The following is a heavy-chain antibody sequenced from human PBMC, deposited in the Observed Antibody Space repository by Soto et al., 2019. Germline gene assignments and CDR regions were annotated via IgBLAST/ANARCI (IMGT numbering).Heavy chain of an antibody. CDR2: IHYSGST. J-gene: IGHJ4*02. Sequence: SSETLSLTCAVSGDSLTSGPHYWGWIRQPPGKGLEWIGSIHYSGSTFNTPSLESRVTMAVDTSKKQFSLNLRSVTAADTAVYYCLRTYCSSTNCQASRIDFDYWGQGTQVTVSS. CDR3: LRTYCSSTNCQASRIDFDY. CDR1: GDSLTSGPHY. V-gene: IGHV4-39*01. D-gene: IGHD2-2*01.